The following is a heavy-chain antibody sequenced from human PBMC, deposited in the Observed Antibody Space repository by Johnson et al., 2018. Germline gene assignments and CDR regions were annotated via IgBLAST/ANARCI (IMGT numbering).Heavy chain of an antibody. Sequence: EVQPVESGGGLLQPGGSLRLSCAASGFTFSSYAMSWVRQAPGQGLEWVSAISGSGGSTYYADPLKGRLTISRDNSKHTLYLQMNSLRVEDTAGYYGAKGGGYSGYDYYYYMDVWGKGTTVTVSS. CDR1: GFTFSSYA. D-gene: IGHD5-12*01. CDR3: AKGGGYSGYDYYYYMDV. V-gene: IGHV3-23*04. CDR2: ISGSGGST. J-gene: IGHJ6*03.